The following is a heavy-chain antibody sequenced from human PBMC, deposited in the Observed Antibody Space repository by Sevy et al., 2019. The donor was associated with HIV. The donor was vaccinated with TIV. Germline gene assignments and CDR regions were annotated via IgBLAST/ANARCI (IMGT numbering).Heavy chain of an antibody. D-gene: IGHD6-19*01. V-gene: IGHV3-9*01. CDR1: GFKYEDYA. CDR2: ISWNSGNI. CDR3: AKDMGIGVVAVSYYYGIDV. Sequence: GGSLRLSCVGSGFKYEDYAMHWVRQVPGKGLEWVSGISWNSGNIGYADSVKGRFTISRDNAKKSLDLQMNSLRVEDTALYYCAKDMGIGVVAVSYYYGIDVWGQGTMVTVSS. J-gene: IGHJ6*02.